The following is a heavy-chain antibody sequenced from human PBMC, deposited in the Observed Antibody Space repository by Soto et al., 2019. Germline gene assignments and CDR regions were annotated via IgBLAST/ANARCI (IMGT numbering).Heavy chain of an antibody. CDR3: AMDVWVIRGAISLRFDF. V-gene: IGHV3-48*02. CDR1: GFTFSSYN. J-gene: IGHJ4*02. CDR2: ISSSSSRR. D-gene: IGHD1-26*01. Sequence: GGTLRLSCAASGFTFSSYNINWGRKGPGKGLEWVSYISSSSSRRYYADSSKSRFTSSRDNANNSLYLQMNSLRDEDTAVYYFAMDVWVIRGAISLRFDFWGQGTLVTVSS.